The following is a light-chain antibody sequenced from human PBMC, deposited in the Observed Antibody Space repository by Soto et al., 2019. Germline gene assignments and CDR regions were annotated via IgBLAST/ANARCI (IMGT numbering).Light chain of an antibody. V-gene: IGKV3-20*01. CDR1: QSVSNNY. Sequence: EIVLTQSPGTLSLSPGERATLSCRASQSVSNNYLAWYQQKPGQAPRLLIYDASNRATGIPARFSGSGSGTDFTLTISSLEPEDIATYYCQQYNNLPYTFGQGTRLEIK. CDR2: DAS. J-gene: IGKJ5*01. CDR3: QQYNNLPYT.